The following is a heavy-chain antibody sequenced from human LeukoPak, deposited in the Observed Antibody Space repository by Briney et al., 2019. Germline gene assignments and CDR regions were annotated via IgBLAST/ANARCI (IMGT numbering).Heavy chain of an antibody. J-gene: IGHJ4*02. V-gene: IGHV4-39*07. CDR2: IYHSGST. CDR1: GGSIISSSFW. CDR3: ARTYYSSSWQIAFDY. D-gene: IGHD6-13*01. Sequence: SETLSLTCTVSGGSIISSSFWWGWIRQPPGKGLEWIGSIYHSGSTYYNPSLKSRVTISVDTSKNQFSLKLSSVTAADTAVYYCARTYYSSSWQIAFDYWGQGTLVTVSS.